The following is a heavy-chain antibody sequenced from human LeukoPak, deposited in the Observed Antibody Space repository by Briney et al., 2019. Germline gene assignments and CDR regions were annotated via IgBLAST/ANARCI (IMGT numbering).Heavy chain of an antibody. CDR2: INPSGGST. J-gene: IGHJ6*03. CDR1: GYTFTNYY. D-gene: IGHD6-25*01. Sequence: ASVKVSCKASGYTFTNYYIHWVRQAPGQGLEWMGIINPSGGSTSYAQKFQGRVTITRNTSISTAYMELSSLRSEDTAVYYCARGTLAAPIYYYYYMDVWGKGTTVTVSS. CDR3: ARGTLAAPIYYYYYMDV. V-gene: IGHV1-46*01.